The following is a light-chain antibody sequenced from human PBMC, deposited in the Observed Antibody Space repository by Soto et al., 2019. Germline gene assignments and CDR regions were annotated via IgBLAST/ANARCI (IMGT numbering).Light chain of an antibody. V-gene: IGKV4-1*01. CDR1: QSVLYSSNNKNY. CDR2: WAS. J-gene: IGKJ5*01. CDR3: QQYNNWPIT. Sequence: DILLTPSSDCLAVSLGERATLNCKSSQSVLYSSNNKNYLAWYQQKPGQPPKLLIYWASTRESGVPDRFSGSGSGTDFTLTISSLQSEDFAVYYCQQYNNWPITFGQGTRLEIK.